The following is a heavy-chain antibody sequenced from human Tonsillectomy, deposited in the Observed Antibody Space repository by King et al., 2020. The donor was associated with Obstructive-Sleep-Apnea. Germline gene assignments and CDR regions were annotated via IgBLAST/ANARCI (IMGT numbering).Heavy chain of an antibody. V-gene: IGHV1-18*04. CDR1: GYTFTSYG. D-gene: IGHD2-2*01. J-gene: IGHJ4*02. CDR2: ISAYNGNT. Sequence: QLVQSGAEVKKPGASVKVSCKASGYTFTSYGISWVRQAPGQGLEWMGWISAYNGNTNYAQKLQGRVTMTTDTSTSTAYMELRSLRSDDTAVYYCAGDAGYCSSTSCYGPFDYWGQETLVTVSS. CDR3: AGDAGYCSSTSCYGPFDY.